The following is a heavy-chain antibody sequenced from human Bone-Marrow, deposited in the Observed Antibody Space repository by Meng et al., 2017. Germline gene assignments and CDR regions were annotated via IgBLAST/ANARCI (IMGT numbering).Heavy chain of an antibody. CDR3: ARDRPEGYYLGDSSGYYRDDAFDI. CDR2: MNPNSGNT. Sequence: ASVKVSCKPSGYNFPDYWLHWVRRAPGQGLEWMGWMNPNSGNTGYAQKFQGRVTMTRNTSISTAYMELSSLRSEDTAVYYCARDRPEGYYLGDSSGYYRDDAFDIWGQGTMVTVSS. CDR1: GYNFPDYW. V-gene: IGHV1-8*02. D-gene: IGHD3-22*01. J-gene: IGHJ3*02.